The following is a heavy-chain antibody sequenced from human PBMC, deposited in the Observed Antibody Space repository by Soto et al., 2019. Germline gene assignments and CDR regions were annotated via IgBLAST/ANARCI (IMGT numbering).Heavy chain of an antibody. Sequence: SETLSLTCAVYGGSFSGYYWSWIRQPPGKGLEWIGEINHSGSTNYNPSLKSRVTISVDTSKNQFSLKLSSVTAADTAVYYCARGRVDIVVVVAATPPVWGKGTTVTVSS. D-gene: IGHD2-15*01. CDR2: INHSGST. J-gene: IGHJ6*04. V-gene: IGHV4-34*01. CDR3: ARGRVDIVVVVAATPPV. CDR1: GGSFSGYY.